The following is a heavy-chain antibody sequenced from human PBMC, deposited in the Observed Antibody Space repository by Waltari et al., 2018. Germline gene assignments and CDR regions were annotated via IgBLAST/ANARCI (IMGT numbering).Heavy chain of an antibody. J-gene: IGHJ4*02. D-gene: IGHD5-12*01. CDR3: AKSIVGTMRGYDY. CDR1: GFTFVSYA. V-gene: IGHV3-23*01. Sequence: EVQLLESGGGLVQPGGSLRLSCAASGFTFVSYALSRVRSAPGKGLEWVSSFSGSGGSTYYADSVKGRFTISRDNSKNTLYLQMNSLRDEDTAVYYCAKSIVGTMRGYDYWGQGMPVTVSS. CDR2: FSGSGGST.